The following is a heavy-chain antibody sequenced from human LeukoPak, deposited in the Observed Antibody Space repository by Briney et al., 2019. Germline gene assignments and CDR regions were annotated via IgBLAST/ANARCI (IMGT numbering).Heavy chain of an antibody. J-gene: IGHJ3*02. D-gene: IGHD3-22*01. CDR3: ARVYYDSSGYYPKHAFDI. CDR1: GYTFTSYY. V-gene: IGHV1-46*03. Sequence: ASVKVSCKASGYTFTSYYMHWVRQAPGQGLEWMGIINPSGGSTSYAQKSQGRVTMTRDTSTSTVYMELSSLRSEDTAVYYCARVYYDSSGYYPKHAFDIWGQGTMVTVSS. CDR2: INPSGGST.